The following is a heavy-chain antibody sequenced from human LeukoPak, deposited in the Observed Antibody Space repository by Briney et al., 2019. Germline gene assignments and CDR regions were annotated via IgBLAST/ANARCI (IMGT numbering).Heavy chain of an antibody. CDR3: ASDAASGSYIFDY. D-gene: IGHD3-10*01. J-gene: IGHJ4*02. V-gene: IGHV1-2*06. CDR1: GYTFTGYY. Sequence: ASVKVSCKASGYTFTGYYMHWVRQAPGQGLEWMGRINPNSGGTNYAQKFQGRVTMTRDTSISTAYMELSRLRSDDTAVYYCASDAASGSYIFDYWGQGTLVTVSS. CDR2: INPNSGGT.